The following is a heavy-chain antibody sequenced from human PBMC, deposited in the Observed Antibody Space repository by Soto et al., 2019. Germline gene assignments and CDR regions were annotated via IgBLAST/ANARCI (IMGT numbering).Heavy chain of an antibody. V-gene: IGHV1-8*01. J-gene: IGHJ6*03. CDR3: ARGVDDYDFWTLHYMDV. Sequence: ASVKVSCKASGYTFTSYDINWVRQATGQGLEWMGWMNPNSGNTGYAQKFQGRVTMTRNTSISTAYMELSSLRSEDTAVYYCARGVDDYDFWTLHYMDVWGKGTTVTVSS. CDR1: GYTFTSYD. D-gene: IGHD3-3*01. CDR2: MNPNSGNT.